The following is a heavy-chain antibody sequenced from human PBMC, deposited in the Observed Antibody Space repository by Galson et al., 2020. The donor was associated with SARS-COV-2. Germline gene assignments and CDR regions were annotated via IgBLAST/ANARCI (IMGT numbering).Heavy chain of an antibody. Sequence: GGSLRLSCAASGFTFSSYGMHWVRQAPGKGLEWVAVISYDGSNKYYADSVKGRFTISRDNSKSTLYLQMNSLRAEDTAVYYCARGGEWELPYYFDYWGQGTLVTVSS. D-gene: IGHD1-26*01. CDR2: ISYDGSNK. V-gene: IGHV3-30*03. CDR3: ARGGEWELPYYFDY. J-gene: IGHJ4*02. CDR1: GFTFSSYG.